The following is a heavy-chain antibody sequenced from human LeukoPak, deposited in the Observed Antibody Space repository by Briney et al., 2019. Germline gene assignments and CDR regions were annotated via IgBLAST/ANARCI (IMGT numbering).Heavy chain of an antibody. CDR1: GFTFRSFW. CDR3: ARDGTPNDYYDSSGFHDAFDI. V-gene: IGHV3-48*04. Sequence: GGSLRLSCAASGFTFRSFWMSWVRQAPGKGLEWVSYISSSGSTIYYADSVKGRFTISRDNAKNSLYLQMNSLRAEDTAVYYCARDGTPNDYYDSSGFHDAFDIWGQGTMVTVSS. D-gene: IGHD3-22*01. J-gene: IGHJ3*02. CDR2: ISSSGSTI.